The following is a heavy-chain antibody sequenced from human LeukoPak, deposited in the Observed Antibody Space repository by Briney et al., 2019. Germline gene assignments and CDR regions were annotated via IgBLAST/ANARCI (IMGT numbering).Heavy chain of an antibody. CDR3: ARDGVPFSYDSSGYYFDY. V-gene: IGHV3-48*01. CDR2: ISSTSPPIL. D-gene: IGHD3-22*01. J-gene: IGHJ4*02. Sequence: GGSLRLSCAASGFTFSPYCMNWVRQVPGKGLEWVAYISSTSPPILYYADSVEGRFTISRDNARNTLYLQMNSLRAEDTAVYYCARDGVPFSYDSSGYYFDYWGQGTLVTVSS. CDR1: GFTFSPYC.